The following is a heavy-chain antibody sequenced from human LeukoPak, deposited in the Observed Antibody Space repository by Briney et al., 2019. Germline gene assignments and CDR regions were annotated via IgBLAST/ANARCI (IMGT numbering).Heavy chain of an antibody. V-gene: IGHV4-61*02. CDR2: IYTSGST. CDR3: AREEGYFDWLLNY. Sequence: SETLSLTCTVSGGSISSGSYYWSWIRQPAGKGLEWIGRIYTSGSTNYHPSLKSRVTISVDTSKNQFSLKLSSVTAADTAVYYCAREEGYFDWLLNYWGQGTLVTVSS. D-gene: IGHD3-9*01. CDR1: GGSISSGSYY. J-gene: IGHJ4*02.